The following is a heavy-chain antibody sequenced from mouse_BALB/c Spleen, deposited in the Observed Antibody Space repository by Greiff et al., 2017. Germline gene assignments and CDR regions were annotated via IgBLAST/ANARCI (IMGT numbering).Heavy chain of an antibody. D-gene: IGHD2-4*01. CDR2: ISSGGSYT. Sequence: EVKLMESGGGLVKPGGSLKLSCAASGFTFSSYTMSWVRQTPEKRLEWVATISSGGSYTYYPDSVKGRFTISRDNAKNTLYLQMSSLKSEDTAMYYCTRDLDDYGWFAYWGQGTLVTVSA. J-gene: IGHJ3*01. CDR3: TRDLDDYGWFAY. V-gene: IGHV5-6-4*01. CDR1: GFTFSSYT.